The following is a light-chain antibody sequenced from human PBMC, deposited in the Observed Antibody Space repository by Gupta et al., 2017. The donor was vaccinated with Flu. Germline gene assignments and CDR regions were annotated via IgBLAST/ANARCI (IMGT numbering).Light chain of an antibody. CDR2: KAS. Sequence: PSTLSASVGDRVTITGRASQSISNRLAWYQQKPGKAPKLLLYKASSLGSGVPSRFSGSGSETEFTLTISSLQPDDFATYYCQQYNSYSRTFGQGTKLEIK. CDR3: QQYNSYSRT. CDR1: QSISNR. V-gene: IGKV1-5*03. J-gene: IGKJ2*02.